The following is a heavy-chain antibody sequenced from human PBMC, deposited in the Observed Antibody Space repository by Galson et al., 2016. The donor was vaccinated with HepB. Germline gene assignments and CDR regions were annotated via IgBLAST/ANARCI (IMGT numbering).Heavy chain of an antibody. D-gene: IGHD6-19*01. CDR1: GLSIGNFGNY. CDR2: IYVNGTT. J-gene: IGHJ3*01. V-gene: IGHV4-61*02. CDR3: AREAWQWLVKNSFDL. Sequence: TLSLTCTVSGLSIGNFGNYWSWIRQPAGKGLEWIGPIYVNGTTHYNPSLKSPFAISVDTSQNQISLRLSSVTAADTALYFCAREAWQWLVKNSFDLWGQGTMVTVSS.